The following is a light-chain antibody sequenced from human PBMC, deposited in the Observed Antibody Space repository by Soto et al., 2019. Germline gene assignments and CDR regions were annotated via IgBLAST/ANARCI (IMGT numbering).Light chain of an antibody. CDR3: CSFAGSYSYV. CDR2: DVT. Sequence: QSVLTQPRSVSASPGQSVTISSTGTSSHVGRYDYVSWYQQHPGKAPKLIVYDVTERPSGVPDRFSGSKSGNTASLTISGLQAEDEADYSCCSFAGSYSYVFGTGTKVTVL. V-gene: IGLV2-11*01. J-gene: IGLJ1*01. CDR1: SSHVGRYDY.